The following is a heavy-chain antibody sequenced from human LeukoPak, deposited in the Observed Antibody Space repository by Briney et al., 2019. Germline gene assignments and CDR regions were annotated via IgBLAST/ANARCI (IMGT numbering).Heavy chain of an antibody. V-gene: IGHV3-23*01. Sequence: GGSLRLSCAASGFTSDDYALSWVRQVPGKGLEWVSAISDTGNTYHADSVKGRFTISRDSSKNTLFLQMNRLRPEDAAVYYCAKAPVTTCRGAFCYPFDYWGLGTLVTVSS. CDR1: GFTSDDYA. J-gene: IGHJ4*02. CDR3: AKAPVTTCRGAFCYPFDY. D-gene: IGHD2-15*01. CDR2: ISDTGNT.